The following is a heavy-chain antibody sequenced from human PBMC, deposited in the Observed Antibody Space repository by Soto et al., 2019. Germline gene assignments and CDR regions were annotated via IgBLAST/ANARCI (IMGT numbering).Heavy chain of an antibody. CDR1: GYSFTNND. V-gene: IGHV1-8*01. CDR3: ARMETFGSLNWFDP. CDR2: MNPGSGDT. Sequence: ASVKVSCKASGYSFTNNDVSWVRQATGQGLEWMGWMNPGSGDTGYAQKFQDRVTMTRDISIATAYMELSSLRSDGTAIYYCARMETFGSLNWFDPWGQGTLVTVSS. J-gene: IGHJ5*02. D-gene: IGHD3-16*01.